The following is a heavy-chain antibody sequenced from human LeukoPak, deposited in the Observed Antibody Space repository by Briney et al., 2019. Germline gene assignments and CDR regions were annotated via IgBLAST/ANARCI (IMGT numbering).Heavy chain of an antibody. CDR2: ISYDGSNK. CDR3: ARDFPATAIFPWAYYYGMDV. J-gene: IGHJ6*02. D-gene: IGHD2-2*02. CDR1: GFTFSSYG. V-gene: IGHV3-30*03. Sequence: PGRSLRLSCAASGFTFSSYGMHWVRQAPGKGLEWVAVISYDGSNKYYADSVKGRFTISRDNSKNTLYLQMNSLRAEDTAVYYCARDFPATAIFPWAYYYGMDVWGQGTTVTVSS.